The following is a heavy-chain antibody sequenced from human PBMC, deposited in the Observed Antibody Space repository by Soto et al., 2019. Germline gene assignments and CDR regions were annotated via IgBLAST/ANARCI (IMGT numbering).Heavy chain of an antibody. D-gene: IGHD3-10*01. CDR2: ISAYNGNT. Sequence: QVQLVQSGAEVKKPWASVKVSCKASGYTFTSYCISWVRKAPGQGLEWMGWISAYNGNTNYAQKLQGRVTMTTDTSTSTAYMELRSMRSDDTAVYYCARRCMFRGVPSNWFDPWGQGTLVTVSS. V-gene: IGHV1-18*01. CDR1: GYTFTSYC. J-gene: IGHJ5*02. CDR3: ARRCMFRGVPSNWFDP.